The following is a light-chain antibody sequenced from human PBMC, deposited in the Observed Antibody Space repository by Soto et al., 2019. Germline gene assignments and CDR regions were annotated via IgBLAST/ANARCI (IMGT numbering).Light chain of an antibody. CDR2: TVS. CDR1: SSDVGGYHY. J-gene: IGLJ3*02. Sequence: QSALTQPGSVSGSPGQSVTISCTGTSSDVGGYHYVSWYQHHPGKAPKLLIYTVSKRPSGVPDRFSGSKSGNTASLTISGLQAEDEGDYYCCSHAGSYNVLFGGGTKLTVL. V-gene: IGLV2-11*01. CDR3: CSHAGSYNVL.